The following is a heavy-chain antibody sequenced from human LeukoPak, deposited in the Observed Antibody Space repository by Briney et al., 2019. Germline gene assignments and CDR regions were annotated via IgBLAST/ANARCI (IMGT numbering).Heavy chain of an antibody. CDR1: GFTFSSYW. J-gene: IGHJ5*02. V-gene: IGHV3-74*01. D-gene: IGHD4-17*01. Sequence: PGGSLRLSCAASGFTFSSYWMHWVRQAPGKGLLWVSRINSDGSSTSYADSVKGRFTISRDNSKDTLYLQMNSLRAEDTAIYYCAKDREGSYGLDWFDPWGQGTLVTVSS. CDR2: INSDGSST. CDR3: AKDREGSYGLDWFDP.